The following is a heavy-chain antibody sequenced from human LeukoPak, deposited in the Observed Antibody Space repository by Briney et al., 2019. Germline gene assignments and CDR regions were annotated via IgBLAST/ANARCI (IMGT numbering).Heavy chain of an antibody. CDR1: GGSISSGDYY. D-gene: IGHD3-3*01. CDR3: ARERGYERYDY. Sequence: SSETLSLTCTVSGGSISSGDYYWTWIRQPPGKGLEWIGYIYYSGSAYYNPSLKSRLNISVDTSKNQFSLKLNSVTAADTAVYYCARERGYERYDYWGQGTLVTVSS. J-gene: IGHJ4*02. V-gene: IGHV4-30-4*08. CDR2: IYYSGSA.